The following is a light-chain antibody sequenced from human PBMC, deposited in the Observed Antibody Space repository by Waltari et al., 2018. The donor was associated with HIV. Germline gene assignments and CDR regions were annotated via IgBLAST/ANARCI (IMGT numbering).Light chain of an antibody. J-gene: IGLJ2*01. Sequence: QSVLKQPPSVSATPEPKVTITFSGSSTKIGDNYVFCYQQLPGTAPQLLIYDNNMRPSGISDRFSGSKSGTSATLGITGLQTGDEADYYCATWDSGLSAVVFGGGTKLTVL. CDR1: STKIGDNY. CDR2: DNN. CDR3: ATWDSGLSAVV. V-gene: IGLV1-51*01.